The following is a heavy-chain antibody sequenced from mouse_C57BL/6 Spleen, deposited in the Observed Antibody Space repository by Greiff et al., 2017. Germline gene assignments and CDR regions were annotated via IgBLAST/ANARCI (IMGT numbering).Heavy chain of an antibody. V-gene: IGHV1-4*01. J-gene: IGHJ1*03. Sequence: VKLMESGAELARPGASVKMSCKASGYTFTSYTMHWVKPRPGQGLEWIGYINPSSGYTKYNQKFKDKATLTADKSASTAYMQLSSLTSEDSAVYYCAREGDYYGSSYRYFDVWGTGTTVTVSS. CDR1: GYTFTSYT. D-gene: IGHD1-1*01. CDR3: AREGDYYGSSYRYFDV. CDR2: INPSSGYT.